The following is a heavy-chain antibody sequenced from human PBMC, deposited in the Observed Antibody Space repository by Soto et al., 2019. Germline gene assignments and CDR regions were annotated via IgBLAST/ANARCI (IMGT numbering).Heavy chain of an antibody. CDR1: GFTFDAYT. CDR2: ISWDGGST. Sequence: EVQLVESGGVVVQPGGSLRLSCAASGFTFDAYTMHWVRQAPGKGLEWVSLISWDGGSTYYADSVKGRFTISRDNSKNYLCLQMNRLRTEDTALYYCAKDNLWRGGGNSGFDYWGQGTLVTVSS. V-gene: IGHV3-43*01. D-gene: IGHD2-21*02. CDR3: AKDNLWRGGGNSGFDY. J-gene: IGHJ4*02.